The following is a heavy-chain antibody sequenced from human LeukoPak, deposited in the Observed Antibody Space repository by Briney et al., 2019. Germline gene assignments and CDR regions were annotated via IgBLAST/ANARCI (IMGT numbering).Heavy chain of an antibody. CDR3: ATEMVRGLVLNYNHYGMDV. V-gene: IGHV1-24*01. CDR1: GYTLTELS. D-gene: IGHD3-10*01. J-gene: IGHJ6*02. Sequence: ASVKVSCKVSGYTLTELSIHWVRQAPGKGPEWMGGLRREDGGAIYAQNLQGRVTMTEDTSTATAYMELSSLRSDDTAVYYCATEMVRGLVLNYNHYGMDVWGQGTPVTVSS. CDR2: LRREDGGA.